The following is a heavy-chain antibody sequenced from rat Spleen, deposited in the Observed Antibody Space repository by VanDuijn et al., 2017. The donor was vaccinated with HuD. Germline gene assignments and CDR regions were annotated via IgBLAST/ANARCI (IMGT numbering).Heavy chain of an antibody. CDR1: GFSLTNFG. Sequence: QVQLKESGPGLVQPSRTLSLTCTVSGFSLTNFGISWVRQPPGKGLEWMGRIQSGGSTDYTSALKSRLSISKDTSKSQVFLKMNSLQTEDTATYYCAREGIGTTTDYWGQGVMVTVSS. CDR2: IQSGGST. CDR3: AREGIGTTTDY. D-gene: IGHD1-5*01. V-gene: IGHV2S1*01. J-gene: IGHJ2*01.